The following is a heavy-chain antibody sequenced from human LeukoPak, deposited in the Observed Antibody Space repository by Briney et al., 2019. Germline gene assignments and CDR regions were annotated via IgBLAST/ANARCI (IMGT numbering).Heavy chain of an antibody. J-gene: IGHJ3*02. V-gene: IGHV4-4*07. Sequence: KPSETLSLTCTVSGGSISSYYRSWIGQPAGKGLEWIWRIYTSGSTNYNPSLKSRVTISLDTSKNQFSLRLSSVTAADTAVYYCAREGPRIFGVVGNAFDIWGQGTIVTVSS. CDR1: GGSISSYY. D-gene: IGHD3-3*01. CDR2: IYTSGST. CDR3: AREGPRIFGVVGNAFDI.